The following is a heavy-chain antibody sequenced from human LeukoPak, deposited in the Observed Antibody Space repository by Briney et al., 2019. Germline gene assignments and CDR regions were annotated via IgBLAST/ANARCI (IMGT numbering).Heavy chain of an antibody. Sequence: PGGSLRLSCAASGFTFSSYWMHWVRQAPGKGLVWVSRINSDGSNTSYADSVKGRFTISRDNAKNTLYLQMNSLRAADTAVYYCAKDLFSTSWFYFDYWGHGTLVTVSS. CDR1: GFTFSSYW. CDR2: INSDGSNT. V-gene: IGHV3-74*01. J-gene: IGHJ4*01. CDR3: AKDLFSTSWFYFDY. D-gene: IGHD6-13*01.